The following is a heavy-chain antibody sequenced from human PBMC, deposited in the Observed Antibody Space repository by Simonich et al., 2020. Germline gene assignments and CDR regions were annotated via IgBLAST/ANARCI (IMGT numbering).Heavy chain of an antibody. CDR3: ARGGVRSSSWYWYFDL. CDR2: INTNIGGK. D-gene: IGHD6-13*01. Sequence: QVQLVQSGAEVKKPGASVKVSCKASGYTFTGYYMHWVRQAPGQGLEWMGWINTNIGGKNNARKVKGGVTMTRETSIITAYMELSRLRSDDTAVYYCARGGVRSSSWYWYFDLWGRGTLVTVSS. J-gene: IGHJ2*01. CDR1: GYTFTGYY. V-gene: IGHV1-2*02.